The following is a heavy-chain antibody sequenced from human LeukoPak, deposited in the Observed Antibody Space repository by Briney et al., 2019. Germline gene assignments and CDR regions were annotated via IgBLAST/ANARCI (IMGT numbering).Heavy chain of an antibody. CDR3: AKDQAYYDILTGYYQHHNWFDP. J-gene: IGHJ5*02. CDR2: ISGDGGST. Sequence: GGSLRLSCAASGFTFDDYAMHWVRQAPGKGLEWVSLISGDGGSTYYADSVKGRFTISRDNRKNSLYLQMNSLRTEDTALYYCAKDQAYYDILTGYYQHHNWFDPWGQGTLVTVSS. D-gene: IGHD3-9*01. V-gene: IGHV3-43*02. CDR1: GFTFDDYA.